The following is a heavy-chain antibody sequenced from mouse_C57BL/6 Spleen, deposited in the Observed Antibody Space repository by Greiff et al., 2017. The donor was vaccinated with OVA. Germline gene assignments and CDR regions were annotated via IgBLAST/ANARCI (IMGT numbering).Heavy chain of an antibody. V-gene: IGHV8-12*01. CDR2: IYWDDDK. CDR1: GFSLSTSGMG. J-gene: IGHJ4*01. D-gene: IGHD2-4*01. CDR3: ARRDDDYGYYAMDY. Sequence: VKLMESGPGILQSSQTLSLTCSFSGFSLSTSGMGVSWIRQPSGKGLEWLAHIYWDDDKRYNPSLKSRLTISKDTSRNQVFLKITSVDTADTATYYCARRDDDYGYYAMDYWGQGTSVTVSS.